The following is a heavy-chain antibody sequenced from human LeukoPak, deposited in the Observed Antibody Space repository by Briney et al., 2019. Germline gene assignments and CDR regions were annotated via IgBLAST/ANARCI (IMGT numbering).Heavy chain of an antibody. J-gene: IGHJ4*02. V-gene: IGHV3-21*06. CDR3: ARDFHPSGYDY. Sequence: GGSLRLSCAASGFTLSSYSMNWVRQAPGEGLEWVSSISSSSTYIYYADSVKGRFTISRDNAKNSLYLQMHSLRAEDTAVYYCARDFHPSGYDYWGQGTLVSVSS. CDR2: ISSSSTYI. CDR1: GFTLSSYS. D-gene: IGHD5-12*01.